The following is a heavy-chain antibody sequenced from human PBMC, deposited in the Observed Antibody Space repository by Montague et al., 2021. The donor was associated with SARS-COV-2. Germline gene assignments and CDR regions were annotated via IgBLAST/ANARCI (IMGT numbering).Heavy chain of an antibody. J-gene: IGHJ4*02. CDR2: IYSGANST. Sequence: SLRLSCAASGFTFRSYAMTWVRQAPGKGLEWVSVIYSGANSTYYADSVKGRFTISRDNSKNTLYPQMNSLRAEDTAVYYCAKSRGIRYDSSGYYYPLDYWGQGTLVTVSS. V-gene: IGHV3-23*03. CDR3: AKSRGIRYDSSGYYYPLDY. CDR1: GFTFRSYA. D-gene: IGHD3-22*01.